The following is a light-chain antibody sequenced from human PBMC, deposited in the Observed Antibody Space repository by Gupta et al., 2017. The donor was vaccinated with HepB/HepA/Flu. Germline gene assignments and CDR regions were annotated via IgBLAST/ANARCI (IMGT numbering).Light chain of an antibody. CDR3: QSYENLRLT. J-gene: IGKJ4*01. Sequence: DILMTQSPSSLSASVGDRVTITCQASHDMTNSLNWYQQKPGKVPKLLIYAASNVETGVPSRFSGRRSGTNFSFTISSLQPEDIATYYCQSYENLRLTFGGGTKVQIE. V-gene: IGKV1-33*01. CDR2: AAS. CDR1: HDMTNS.